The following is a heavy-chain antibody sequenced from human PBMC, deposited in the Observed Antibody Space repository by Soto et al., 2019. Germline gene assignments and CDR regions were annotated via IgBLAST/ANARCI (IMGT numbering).Heavy chain of an antibody. J-gene: IGHJ6*02. CDR2: ISSSSTTI. D-gene: IGHD3-10*01. V-gene: IGHV3-48*01. Sequence: EVQLVESGGGLVQPGGSLRLSCAASGFTFSSYSMNWVRQAPGKGLEWISYISSSSTTIYYADSVKGRFTISRDNAENSLHLQMNSRRVDDTAVYYCASRGGMVRGNYYGMDVWGQGTTVTVSS. CDR1: GFTFSSYS. CDR3: ASRGGMVRGNYYGMDV.